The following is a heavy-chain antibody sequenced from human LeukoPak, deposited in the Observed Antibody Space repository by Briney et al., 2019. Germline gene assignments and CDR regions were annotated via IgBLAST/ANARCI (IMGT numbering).Heavy chain of an antibody. CDR3: ARGPTQLLWFGELFKYYFDY. D-gene: IGHD3-10*01. Sequence: SETLSLTCAVYGGSFSGYYWSWIRQPPGKGLEWIGEINHSGSTNYNPSLKSRVTISVDTSKNQFSLKLSSVTAADTAVYYCARGPTQLLWFGELFKYYFDYWGQGTLVTVSS. V-gene: IGHV4-34*01. J-gene: IGHJ4*02. CDR1: GGSFSGYY. CDR2: INHSGST.